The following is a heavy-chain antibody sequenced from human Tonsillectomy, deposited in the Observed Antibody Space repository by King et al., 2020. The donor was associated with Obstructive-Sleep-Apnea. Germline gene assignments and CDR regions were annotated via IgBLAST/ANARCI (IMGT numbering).Heavy chain of an antibody. CDR3: AKSKRMIVVVMVY. J-gene: IGHJ4*02. V-gene: IGHV1-24*01. CDR1: GYTLTELC. CDR2: FDPEDGVT. Sequence: VQLVQSGAEVKKPGASVKVSCKVSGYTLTELCIYWVRQAPGKGLEWMGTFDPEDGVTIYAQKFRGRVTMTEDTSTDTAYMELSSLRSEDTAVYYCAKSKRMIVVVMVYWGQGTLVTVSS. D-gene: IGHD3-22*01.